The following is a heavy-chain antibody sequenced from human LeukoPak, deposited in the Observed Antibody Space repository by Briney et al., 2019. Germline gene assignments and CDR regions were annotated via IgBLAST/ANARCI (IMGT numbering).Heavy chain of an antibody. Sequence: HPSETLSLTCTVSGGSISSYYWSWIRQPPGKGLEWIACISYSGSTKYNPSLKSRVTISVDTSKNQLSLKLSSVTAADTAVYYCARKRSYCGGDCPNFDYWGQGTLVTVSS. CDR2: ISYSGST. CDR3: ARKRSYCGGDCPNFDY. J-gene: IGHJ4*02. CDR1: GGSISSYY. D-gene: IGHD2-21*02. V-gene: IGHV4-59*01.